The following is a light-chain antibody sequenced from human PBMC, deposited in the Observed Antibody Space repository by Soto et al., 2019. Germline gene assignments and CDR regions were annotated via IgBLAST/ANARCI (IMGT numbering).Light chain of an antibody. CDR1: QTVSSNN. Sequence: IVFTQSPGTLSLSPGERATLSCRASQTVSSNNLARYQQKRGQAPRLLIYGASSRDAAIPDRFRGSGSGTDFSLNISSLEPEDFAAYYCLQYGSSPRTFGPGTAVDIK. J-gene: IGKJ3*01. CDR2: GAS. CDR3: LQYGSSPRT. V-gene: IGKV3-20*01.